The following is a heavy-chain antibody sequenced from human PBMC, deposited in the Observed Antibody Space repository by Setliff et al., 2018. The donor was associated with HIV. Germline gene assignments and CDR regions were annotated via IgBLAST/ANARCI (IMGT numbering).Heavy chain of an antibody. V-gene: IGHV1-24*01. CDR1: GYTLTELS. D-gene: IGHD7-27*01. J-gene: IGHJ6*03. Sequence: GASVKVSCKVSGYTLTELSMHWVRQAPGKGLEWMGGFDPEDGETIYAQKFQGRVTMTEATSTDTAYMELSRLRSDDTAVYYCARDSKGHGSNWGPPGGYYMDVWGKGTTVTVSS. CDR3: ARDSKGHGSNWGPPGGYYMDV. CDR2: FDPEDGET.